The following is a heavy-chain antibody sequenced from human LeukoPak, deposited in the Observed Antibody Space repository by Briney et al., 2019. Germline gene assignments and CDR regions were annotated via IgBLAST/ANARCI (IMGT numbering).Heavy chain of an antibody. V-gene: IGHV3-21*01. CDR2: ISSSSSYI. CDR1: GFTLSSYS. Sequence: PGGSLRLSCAASGFTLSSYSMNWVRQAPGKGLEWVSSISSSSSYIYYADSVKGRFTVSRDNAKNSLYLQMNSLRAEDTAVYYCARGAYYDFWSGYLPEFDYWGQGTLVTVSS. J-gene: IGHJ4*02. D-gene: IGHD3-3*01. CDR3: ARGAYYDFWSGYLPEFDY.